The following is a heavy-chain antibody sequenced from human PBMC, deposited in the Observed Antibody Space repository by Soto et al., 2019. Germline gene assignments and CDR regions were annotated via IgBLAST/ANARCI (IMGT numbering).Heavy chain of an antibody. CDR3: ARDEPSNYDFWSGPNTPGYYGMDV. CDR1: GGSFSGYY. Sequence: SETLSLTCAVYGGSFSGYYWSWIRQPPGKGLEWIGEINHSGSTNCNPSLKSRVTISVDTSKNQFSLKLSSVTAADTAVYYCARDEPSNYDFWSGPNTPGYYGMDVWGQGTTVTV. D-gene: IGHD3-3*01. J-gene: IGHJ6*02. V-gene: IGHV4-34*01. CDR2: INHSGST.